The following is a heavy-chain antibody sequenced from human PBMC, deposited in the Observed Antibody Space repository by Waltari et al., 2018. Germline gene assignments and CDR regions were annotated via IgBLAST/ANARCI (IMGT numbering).Heavy chain of an antibody. CDR1: GFTFSSYG. J-gene: IGHJ6*02. CDR2: IWYDGSNK. D-gene: IGHD4-4*01. CDR3: ATERYSNYEARYYYYGMDV. V-gene: IGHV3-33*01. Sequence: QVQLVESGGGVVQPGRSLRLSCAAPGFTFSSYGMPWVRQAPGKGREWVAVIWYDGSNKYYADSVKGRFTISRDNSKNTLYLQMNSLRSEDTAVYYCATERYSNYEARYYYYGMDVWGQGTTVTVSS.